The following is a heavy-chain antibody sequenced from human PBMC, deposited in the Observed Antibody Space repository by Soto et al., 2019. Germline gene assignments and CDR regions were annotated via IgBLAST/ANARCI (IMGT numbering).Heavy chain of an antibody. CDR3: AKVANYNNPPYNWFDP. Sequence: GGSLRLSCAASGFTFSSYAMSWVRQAPGKGLEWVSAISGAGGTSYYTDSVKGRFTISRDNSKNTLYLQMNSLRAGDTAVYYCAKVANYNNPPYNWFDPWGQGTLVTAPQ. D-gene: IGHD4-4*01. CDR2: ISGAGGTS. V-gene: IGHV3-23*01. CDR1: GFTFSSYA. J-gene: IGHJ5*02.